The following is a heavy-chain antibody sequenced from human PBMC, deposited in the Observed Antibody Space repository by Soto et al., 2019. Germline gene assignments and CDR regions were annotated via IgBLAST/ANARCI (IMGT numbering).Heavy chain of an antibody. V-gene: IGHV1-69*13. J-gene: IGHJ6*02. D-gene: IGHD6-13*01. CDR2: IIPIFGTA. Sequence: SVKVSCKASGGTFSSYAISWVRQAPGQGLEWMGGIIPIFGTANYAQKFQGRVTITADEPTSTAYMELSSLRSEDTAVYYCARNSRAAAGTHYYYGMDVWGQGTTVTVSS. CDR3: ARNSRAAAGTHYYYGMDV. CDR1: GGTFSSYA.